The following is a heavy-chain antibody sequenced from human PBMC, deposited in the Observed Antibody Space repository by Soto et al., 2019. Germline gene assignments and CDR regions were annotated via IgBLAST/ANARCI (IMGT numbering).Heavy chain of an antibody. D-gene: IGHD3-3*01. CDR2: IDWDDDK. Sequence: PSETLSLTCTVSGGSISSGDYYWSWIRQPPGKALEWLARIDWDDDKYYSTSLKTRLTISKDTSKNQVVLTMTNMDPVDTATYYCARIRRYYDFWSGSSRREYYYYGMDVWGQGTTVTVSS. CDR3: ARIRRYYDFWSGSSRREYYYYGMDV. J-gene: IGHJ6*02. V-gene: IGHV2-70*11. CDR1: GGSISSGDYY.